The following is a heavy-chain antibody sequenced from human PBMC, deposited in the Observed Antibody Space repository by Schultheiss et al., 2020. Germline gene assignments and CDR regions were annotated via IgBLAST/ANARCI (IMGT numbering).Heavy chain of an antibody. V-gene: IGHV5-51*01. CDR3: ATPGEMATNYYYYYGMDV. CDR1: GYSFTSYW. Sequence: GESLKISCKGSGYSFTSYWIGWVRQMPGKGLEWMGIIYPGDSDTRYSPSFQGQVTISADKSISTAYLQWSSLKASDTAMYYCATPGEMATNYYYYYGMDVWGQGTTVNGYS. D-gene: IGHD5-24*01. CDR2: IYPGDSDT. J-gene: IGHJ6*02.